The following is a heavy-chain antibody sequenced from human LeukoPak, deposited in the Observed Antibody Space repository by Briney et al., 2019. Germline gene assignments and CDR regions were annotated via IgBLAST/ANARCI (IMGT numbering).Heavy chain of an antibody. CDR3: AGRSSGGIDY. V-gene: IGHV4-59*08. CDR1: GGSISSYY. CDR2: IYYSGST. D-gene: IGHD4-23*01. J-gene: IGHJ4*02. Sequence: SETLSLTCTVSGGSISSYYWSWIRQPPGKGLEWIGYIYYSGSTNYNPSLKSRVTISVDTSKNQFSLKLSSVTAADTAVYYCAGRSSGGIDYWGQGPLVTVSS.